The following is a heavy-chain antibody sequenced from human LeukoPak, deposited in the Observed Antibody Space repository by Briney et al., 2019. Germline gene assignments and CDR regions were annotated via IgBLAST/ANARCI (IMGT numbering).Heavy chain of an antibody. CDR2: IYPGDSDT. CDR1: GYSFTSYW. D-gene: IGHD2-15*01. CDR3: ASLPGYCSGGSCFSWFDP. V-gene: IGHV5-51*01. Sequence: GESLKISCKGSGYSFTSYWIGWVRQMPGKGLEWMGIIYPGDSDTRYSPSFQGQVTISADKSISTAYLQWSSLKASDTAMYYCASLPGYCSGGSCFSWFDPWGQGTLVTVSS. J-gene: IGHJ5*02.